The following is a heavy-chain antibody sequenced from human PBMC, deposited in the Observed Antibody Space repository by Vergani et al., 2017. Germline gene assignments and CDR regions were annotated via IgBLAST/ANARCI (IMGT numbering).Heavy chain of an antibody. CDR1: GGSFNDYW. CDR2: IRHDGIT. V-gene: IGHV4-34*01. Sequence: QAQLQQWGAGLLKPSETLSLTCAIYGGSFNDYWWTWIRHPPGKGLEWIGEIRHDGITHSSPSLKSRVTISIDTSTHQFSLNRRSVTAADTAVYYCAREGYCTNGVCFTLFDVWGQGALVTVSS. D-gene: IGHD2-8*01. CDR3: AREGYCTNGVCFTLFDV. J-gene: IGHJ4*02.